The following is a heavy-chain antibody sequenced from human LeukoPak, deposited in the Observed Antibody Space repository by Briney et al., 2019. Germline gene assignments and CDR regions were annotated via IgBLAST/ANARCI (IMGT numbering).Heavy chain of an antibody. V-gene: IGHV4-61*02. CDR2: IYTSGST. CDR3: ARDRVGATPSWFDP. D-gene: IGHD1-26*01. Sequence: SETLSLTCTVSGGSISSGSYYWSWIRQPAGKGLEWIGRIYTSGSTNYNPSLKSRVTISVDTSKNQFSLKLSSVTAADTAVYYCARDRVGATPSWFDPWGQGTLVTVSS. CDR1: GGSISSGSYY. J-gene: IGHJ5*02.